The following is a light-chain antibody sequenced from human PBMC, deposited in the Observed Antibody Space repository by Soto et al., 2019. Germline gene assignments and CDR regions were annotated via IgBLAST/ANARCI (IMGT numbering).Light chain of an antibody. CDR1: QSVGSS. J-gene: IGKJ4*01. V-gene: IGKV3-11*01. Sequence: ESVLTQSPATLSLSPGERATLSCRASQSVGSSLAWYQQKPGQAPRLLIYDASNMATGIPARFSGSGSGTDFTLTISSLEPEAFAVYYCQQRSTWPLLWTFGGGTKVEI. CDR2: DAS. CDR3: QQRSTWPLLWT.